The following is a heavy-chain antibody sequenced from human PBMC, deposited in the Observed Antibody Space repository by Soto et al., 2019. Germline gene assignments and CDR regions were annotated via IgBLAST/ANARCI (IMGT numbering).Heavy chain of an antibody. V-gene: IGHV4-34*01. CDR1: GGSFSGYY. Sequence: SETLSLTCAVYGGSFSGYYWSWIRQPPGKGLEWIGEINHSGSTNYNPSLKSRVTISVDTSKNQFSLKLSSVTAADTAVYYCARTQKSNWFDPWGQGTLVPVSS. CDR2: INHSGST. J-gene: IGHJ5*02. CDR3: ARTQKSNWFDP.